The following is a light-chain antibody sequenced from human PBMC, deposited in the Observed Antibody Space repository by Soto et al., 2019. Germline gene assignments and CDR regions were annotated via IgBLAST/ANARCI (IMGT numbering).Light chain of an antibody. CDR3: QEYIQWPPGM. J-gene: IGKJ1*01. CDR2: PAS. Sequence: DIQMTQSPSSLSASVGDRVTITCRASQGIRRDLGWYRQKPGKPPKRLIYPASSLQSGVPSRFAGSGSGTEFTLTISSLQPEDSATYYCQEYIQWPPGMFGPGTTVDIK. V-gene: IGKV1-17*01. CDR1: QGIRRD.